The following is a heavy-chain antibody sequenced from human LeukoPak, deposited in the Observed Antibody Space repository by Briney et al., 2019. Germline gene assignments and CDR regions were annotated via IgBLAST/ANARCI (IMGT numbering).Heavy chain of an antibody. CDR3: ARDSTQPGPVVVAATYAGFDY. CDR1: GFTFDDYG. J-gene: IGHJ4*02. V-gene: IGHV3-20*04. Sequence: AGGSLRLSCAASGFTFDDYGMSWVRQAPGKGLEWVSGINWNGGSTGYADSVKGRFTISRDNAKNSLYLQMNNLRAEDTALYYCARDSTQPGPVVVAATYAGFDYWGQGTLVTVSS. D-gene: IGHD2-15*01. CDR2: INWNGGST.